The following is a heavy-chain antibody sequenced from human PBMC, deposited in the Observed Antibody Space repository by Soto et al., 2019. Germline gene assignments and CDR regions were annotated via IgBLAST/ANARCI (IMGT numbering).Heavy chain of an antibody. J-gene: IGHJ4*02. CDR3: ARSVFGVVFVYFDY. CDR1: GYSISSGYY. CDR2: IYHSGST. V-gene: IGHV4-38-2*01. D-gene: IGHD3-3*01. Sequence: PSETLSLSCAVSGYSISSGYYWGWIRQPPGKGLEWIGSIYHSGSTYYNPSLKSRVTISVDTSKNQFSLKLSSVTAADTAVYYCARSVFGVVFVYFDYWGQGTLVTVSS.